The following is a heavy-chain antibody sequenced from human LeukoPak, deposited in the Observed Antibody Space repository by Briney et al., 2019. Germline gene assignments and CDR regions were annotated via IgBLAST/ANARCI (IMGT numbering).Heavy chain of an antibody. CDR3: ARGTRQYSSSWYPVDY. CDR2: IDPESGDT. Sequence: ASVKVSCKASGYIFTGYYMHWLRQAPGQGLEWMGWIDPESGDTNYAQKFQDKITMTRNTSISTAYMELSSLRSEDTAVYYCARGTRQYSSSWYPVDYWGQGTLVTVSS. D-gene: IGHD6-13*01. J-gene: IGHJ4*02. CDR1: GYIFTGYY. V-gene: IGHV1-2*02.